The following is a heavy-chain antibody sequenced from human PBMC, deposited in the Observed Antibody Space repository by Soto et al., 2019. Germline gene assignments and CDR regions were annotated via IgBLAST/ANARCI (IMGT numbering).Heavy chain of an antibody. CDR1: GYTFSNYS. J-gene: IGHJ5*02. CDR2: INPICGGA. CDR3: AREPATGRPERVDA. D-gene: IGHD1-1*01. Sequence: ASVKVSCKSSGYTFSNYSIRWVRQAPGQGLEWMGWINPICGGAKYAPKFQGGVTMTGDTSITTAYMELSRLRSGDTAVYYCAREPATGRPERVDAWGQRALVTVSS. V-gene: IGHV1-2*02.